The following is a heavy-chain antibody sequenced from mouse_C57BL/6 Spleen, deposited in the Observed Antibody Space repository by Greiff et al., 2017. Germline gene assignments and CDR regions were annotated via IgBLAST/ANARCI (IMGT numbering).Heavy chain of an antibody. D-gene: IGHD1-1*01. V-gene: IGHV5-4*01. CDR1: GFTFSSYA. Sequence: EVQRVESGGGLVKPGGSLKLSCAASGFTFSSYAMSWVRQTPETRLEWVATISDGGSYTYYPDNVKGRFTISRDNAKNNLYLQMSHLKSEDTAMYYCARGDYGYYCDYWGQGTTLTVSS. CDR2: ISDGGSYT. CDR3: ARGDYGYYCDY. J-gene: IGHJ2*01.